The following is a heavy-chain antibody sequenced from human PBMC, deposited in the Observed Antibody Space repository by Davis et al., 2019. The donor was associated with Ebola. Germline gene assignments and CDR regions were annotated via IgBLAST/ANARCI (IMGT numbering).Heavy chain of an antibody. CDR2: ISGSGGST. CDR1: GFTFSSFW. CDR3: ARSGLSFGVVKYHYGMDV. V-gene: IGHV3-23*01. J-gene: IGHJ6*04. Sequence: GESLKISCAASGFTFSSFWMSWVRQAPGKGLEWVSAISGSGGSTYYADSVKGRFTISRHNSKKTLYLQMNSLRAEDTAVYYCARSGLSFGVVKYHYGMDVWGKGTTVTVSS. D-gene: IGHD3-3*01.